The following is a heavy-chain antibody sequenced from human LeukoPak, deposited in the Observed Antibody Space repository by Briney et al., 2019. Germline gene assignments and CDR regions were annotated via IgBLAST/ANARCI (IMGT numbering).Heavy chain of an antibody. CDR1: GGSISSGSYY. V-gene: IGHV4-61*02. CDR3: ARARDSRFDP. Sequence: SETLSLTCTVSGGSISSGSYYWSWIRQPAGKGLEWIGRIYTSGSTNYNPSLKSRVTISVDTSKNQFSLKLSSVTAVDTAVYYCARARDSRFDPWGQGTLVTVSS. J-gene: IGHJ5*02. D-gene: IGHD2-15*01. CDR2: IYTSGST.